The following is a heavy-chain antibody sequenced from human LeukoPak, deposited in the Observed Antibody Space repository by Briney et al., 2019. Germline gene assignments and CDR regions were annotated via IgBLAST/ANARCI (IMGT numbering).Heavy chain of an antibody. V-gene: IGHV3-21*01. D-gene: IGHD2-21*01. CDR2: ISGGGGHI. CDR1: GLTFSTYN. J-gene: IGHJ4*02. CDR3: ARGGVVNGKYYFDY. Sequence: GGSLRLSCAASGLTFSTYNMNWVRQAPGKGLEWVSSISGGGGHIYYADSVKGRFTISRDNARNSLYLQVNSLRAEDTALYYCARGGVVNGKYYFDYWGQGTLVTVSS.